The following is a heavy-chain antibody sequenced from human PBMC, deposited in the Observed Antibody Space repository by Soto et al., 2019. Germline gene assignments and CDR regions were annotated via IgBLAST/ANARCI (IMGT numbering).Heavy chain of an antibody. CDR2: IYPGDSDT. CDR3: ARSEGLDY. CDR1: GYVFTNYW. V-gene: IGHV5-51*01. J-gene: IGHJ4*02. Sequence: PGESLKISCKGSGYVFTNYWIGWVRQMPGKGLEWMGIIYPGDSDTRYSPSFRGQVSISVDKSINTAYLQWSSLQASDTAMYYCARSEGLDYWGQGTLVTVSS.